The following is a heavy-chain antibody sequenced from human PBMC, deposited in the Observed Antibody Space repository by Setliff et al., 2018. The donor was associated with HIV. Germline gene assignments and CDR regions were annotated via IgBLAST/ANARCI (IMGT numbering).Heavy chain of an antibody. D-gene: IGHD3-10*01. J-gene: IGHJ4*02. CDR1: GFTFGDYA. Sequence: PGESLKISCTTSGFTFGDYAMSWVRQAPGKGLEWVGFIRSKAYGGTIEYAASVKGRFTISRDDSKSIAYLQMNSLKTEDTAVYYCTPTDYGGSDYWGQGTLVTV. CDR2: IRSKAYGGTI. V-gene: IGHV3-49*04. CDR3: TPTDYGGSDY.